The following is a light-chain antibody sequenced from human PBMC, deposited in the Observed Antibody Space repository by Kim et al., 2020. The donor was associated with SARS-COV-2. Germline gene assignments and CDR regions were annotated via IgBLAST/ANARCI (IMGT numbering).Light chain of an antibody. V-gene: IGKV4-1*01. J-gene: IGKJ2*01. CDR3: QQYYSPPYT. CDR1: QSVLYSSNNKAY. Sequence: RATINCKSRQSVLYSSNNKAYLAWYQQKPGQPPKLLIYWASTRESGVPDRFSGSESGTDFTLTISSLQAEDVAIYYCQQYYSPPYTFGRGTKLEI. CDR2: WAS.